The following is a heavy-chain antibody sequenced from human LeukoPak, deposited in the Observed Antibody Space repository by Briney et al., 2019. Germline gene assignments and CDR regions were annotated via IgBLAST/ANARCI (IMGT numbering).Heavy chain of an antibody. CDR1: GYTLTGYY. CDR2: INPNSGAT. Sequence: ASVKVSCKASGYTLTGYYIHWVRQAPGQGLEWMGWINPNSGATNYAQKLQGRLTMTRDTSSSTAYMELSSLRSDDTAVCYCARGYSGYDWGYWGQGTLVTVSS. J-gene: IGHJ4*02. CDR3: ARGYSGYDWGY. D-gene: IGHD5-12*01. V-gene: IGHV1-2*02.